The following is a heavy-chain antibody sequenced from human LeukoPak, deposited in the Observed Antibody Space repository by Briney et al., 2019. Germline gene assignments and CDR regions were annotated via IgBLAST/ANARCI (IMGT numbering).Heavy chain of an antibody. J-gene: IGHJ1*01. D-gene: IGHD2-2*01. CDR3: ATYSSSNGREFQY. V-gene: IGHV3-21*01. Sequence: GGSLRLSCAASGFTFSSYSMNWVRQAPGKGLEWVSSISTGRSYIYYADSVKGRFTTSRDNAKNSLYLQMNSLRAEDTAVYYCATYSSSNGREFQYWGQGTLVTVSS. CDR2: ISTGRSYI. CDR1: GFTFSSYS.